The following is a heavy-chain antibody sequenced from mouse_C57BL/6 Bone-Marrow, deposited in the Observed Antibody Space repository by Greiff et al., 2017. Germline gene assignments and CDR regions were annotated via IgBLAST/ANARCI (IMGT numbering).Heavy chain of an antibody. CDR3: ARGVTRLCDY. CDR2: ISDGGSYT. Sequence: EVQLVESGGGLVKPGGSLKLSCAASGFTFSSYAMSWVRQTPEKRLEWVATISDGGSYTYYPDNVKGRFTISRDNAKNNLYLQMSHLKSEDTAMYYCARGVTRLCDYWGQGTTLTVSS. V-gene: IGHV5-4*01. J-gene: IGHJ2*01. D-gene: IGHD2-1*01. CDR1: GFTFSSYA.